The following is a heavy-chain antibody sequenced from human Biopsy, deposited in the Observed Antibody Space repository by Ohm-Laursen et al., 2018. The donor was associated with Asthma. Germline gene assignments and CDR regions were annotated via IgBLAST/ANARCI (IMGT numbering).Heavy chain of an antibody. D-gene: IGHD2-2*01. Sequence: SSVKVSCKSLGGTFNTYVIGWARQAPGQGLEWMGGINSVFGTTTYPQKFQDRVTITADDSTSTVYMELSSLRSKDTAVYYCARKAGSCISRTCYSLDFWGQGTLVTVSS. CDR3: ARKAGSCISRTCYSLDF. J-gene: IGHJ4*02. CDR2: INSVFGTT. V-gene: IGHV1-69*01. CDR1: GGTFNTYV.